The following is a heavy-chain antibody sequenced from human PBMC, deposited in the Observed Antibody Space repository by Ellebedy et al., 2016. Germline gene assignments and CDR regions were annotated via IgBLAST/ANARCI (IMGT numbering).Heavy chain of an antibody. CDR3: TTKMDYDILTGYYNFDY. V-gene: IGHV3-15*01. CDR2: IKSKTDGGTT. D-gene: IGHD3-9*01. J-gene: IGHJ4*02. Sequence: LSLTCXASGFTFSNVWMRWVRQAPGKGLEWVGRIKSKTDGGTTDYAAPVKGRFTISRDDSKNTLYLQMNSLKTEDTAVDYCTTKMDYDILTGYYNFDYWGQGTLVTVSS. CDR1: GFTFSNVW.